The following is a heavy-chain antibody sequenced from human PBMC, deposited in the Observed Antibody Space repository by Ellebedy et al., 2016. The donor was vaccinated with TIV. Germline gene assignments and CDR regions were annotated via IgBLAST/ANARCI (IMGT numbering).Heavy chain of an antibody. CDR3: TPGGTTKVKTGFGY. CDR1: GFTFSSYA. J-gene: IGHJ4*02. Sequence: GESLKISCAASGFTFSSYALRWVRQAQVKGLEWVSGFGLSADYTYHADSVKGRFTISRDISKSTLYLQMDSISDDDTAVYYCTPGGTTKVKTGFGYWGQGTLVTVSS. V-gene: IGHV3-23*01. CDR2: FGLSADYT. D-gene: IGHD3-16*01.